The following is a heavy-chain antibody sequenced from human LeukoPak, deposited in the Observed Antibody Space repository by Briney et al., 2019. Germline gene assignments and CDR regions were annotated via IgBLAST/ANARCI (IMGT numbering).Heavy chain of an antibody. Sequence: SETLSLTCTVSGGSITRDYWGWIRQPPGKDLEWIGSIYYSGSTNYNPSLKSRVTISVDTSKNQFSLKLSSVTAADTAVYYCARVVGGTTPTRYYSYGMDVWGQGTTVTVSS. D-gene: IGHD1-26*01. CDR2: IYYSGST. CDR1: GGSITRDY. J-gene: IGHJ6*02. CDR3: ARVVGGTTPTRYYSYGMDV. V-gene: IGHV4-39*07.